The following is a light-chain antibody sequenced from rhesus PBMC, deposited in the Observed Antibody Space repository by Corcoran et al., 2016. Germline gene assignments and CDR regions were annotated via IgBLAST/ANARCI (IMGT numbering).Light chain of an antibody. CDR3: QHHLTYPWT. J-gene: IGKJ1*01. CDR1: QVISKY. V-gene: IGKV1-25*01. Sequence: DIQMSQSPSSLSASVGATVTITCQASQVISKYLAWYQQKPGKAPKFLNYDASTFKSGVPSRFSGSGTGKEFTLTISSRQPEDVGTDYCQHHLTYPWTFGQGTKVEVK. CDR2: DAS.